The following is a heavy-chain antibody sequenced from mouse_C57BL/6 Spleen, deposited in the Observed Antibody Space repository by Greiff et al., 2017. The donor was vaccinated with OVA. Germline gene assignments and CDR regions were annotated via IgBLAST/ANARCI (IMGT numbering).Heavy chain of an antibody. J-gene: IGHJ3*01. Sequence: QVQLQQPGAELVKPGDSVKLSCKASGYTFTSYWMHWVKQRPGQGLEWIGMIHPNSGSTNYNEKFKSKATLTVDKSSSTAYMQLSSLTSEDSAVYYCAREGFYYYGSSPWFAYWGQGTLVTVSA. CDR1: GYTFTSYW. CDR2: IHPNSGST. CDR3: AREGFYYYGSSPWFAY. V-gene: IGHV1-64*01. D-gene: IGHD1-1*01.